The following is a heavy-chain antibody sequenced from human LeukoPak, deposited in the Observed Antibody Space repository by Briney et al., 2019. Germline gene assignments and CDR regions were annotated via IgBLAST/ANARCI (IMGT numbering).Heavy chain of an antibody. Sequence: GGSLRLSCAASGFTFSTYGMSWVRQAPGKGLEWVSYISSGSGTIYYADSVKGRFTISRDNAKNSLYLQMNSLRDEDTAVYYCAKSGSYRFDDWGQGTLVTVSS. CDR3: AKSGSYRFDD. CDR1: GFTFSTYG. CDR2: ISSGSGTI. D-gene: IGHD1-26*01. V-gene: IGHV3-48*02. J-gene: IGHJ4*02.